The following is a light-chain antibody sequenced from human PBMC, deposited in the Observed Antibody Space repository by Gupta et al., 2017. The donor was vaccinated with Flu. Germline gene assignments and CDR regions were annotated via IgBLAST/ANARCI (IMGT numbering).Light chain of an antibody. J-gene: IGLJ2*01. CDR1: NSNIGINY. V-gene: IGLV1-51*01. CDR3: ATWDNSLSAMV. CDR2: DNH. Sequence: QFLFTPPPSLSAAPGPRVTMSCSGSNSNIGINYVSWYQQFPGTAPKLLIFDNHKRPSGIPDRFSGSKSGTSVTLGITGLQTGDEADYYCATWDNSLSAMVFGGGTKLTVL.